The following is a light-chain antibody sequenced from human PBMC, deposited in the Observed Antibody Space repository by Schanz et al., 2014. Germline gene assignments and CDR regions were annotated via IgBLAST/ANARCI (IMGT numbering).Light chain of an antibody. V-gene: IGLV2-11*01. CDR3: CSYAGSSTWV. CDR2: DVS. Sequence: SSPPPPLSVSGSPGQSVTISCTGTSSDVGAYNYVSWFQQHPGKAPKLMIYDVSKRPSGVPDRFSGSKSGNTASLTISGLQAEDEADYYCCSYAGSSTWVFGGGTKLTVL. CDR1: SSDVGAYNY. J-gene: IGLJ3*02.